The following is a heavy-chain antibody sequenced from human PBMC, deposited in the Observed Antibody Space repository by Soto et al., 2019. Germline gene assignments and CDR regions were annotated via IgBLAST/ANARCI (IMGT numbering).Heavy chain of an antibody. CDR2: IYYSGST. D-gene: IGHD2-15*01. J-gene: IGHJ4*02. V-gene: IGHV4-31*03. CDR3: ARWSLPAARGGYCSGGSCDDY. CDR1: GGSISSGGYY. Sequence: PSETLSLTCTVSGGSISSGGYYWSWNRQHPGKGLEWIGYIYYSGSTYYNPSLKSRVTISVDTSKNQFSLKLSSVTAADTAVYYCARWSLPAARGGYCSGGSCDDYWGQGTLVTVSS.